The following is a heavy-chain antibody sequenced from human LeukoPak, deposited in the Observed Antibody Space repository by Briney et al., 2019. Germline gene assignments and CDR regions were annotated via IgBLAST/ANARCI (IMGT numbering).Heavy chain of an antibody. CDR1: GFMFCSYW. J-gene: IGHJ4*02. D-gene: IGHD5-18*01. Sequence: GGSLRLSCAASGFMFCSYWMSWVRQAQGKGLEWVADIKEDGSEKSYVDSVKGRFTISRDNAKNSLYLQMNSLRAEDTAVYYCARYSPFDYWGQGTLVTVSS. CDR3: ARYSPFDY. CDR2: IKEDGSEK. V-gene: IGHV3-7*01.